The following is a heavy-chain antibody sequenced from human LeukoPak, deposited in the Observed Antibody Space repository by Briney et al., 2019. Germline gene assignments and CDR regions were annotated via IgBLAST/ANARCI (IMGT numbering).Heavy chain of an antibody. CDR1: GGSISSYY. V-gene: IGHV4-39*01. CDR2: IYYSGST. J-gene: IGHJ4*02. Sequence: SETLSLTCTVSGGSISSYYWGWIRQPPGKGLEWIGRIYYSGSTYYNPSLKSRVTISVDTSKNQFSLKLSSVTAADTAVYYCARLPTVTFFDYWGQGTLVTVSS. D-gene: IGHD4-17*01. CDR3: ARLPTVTFFDY.